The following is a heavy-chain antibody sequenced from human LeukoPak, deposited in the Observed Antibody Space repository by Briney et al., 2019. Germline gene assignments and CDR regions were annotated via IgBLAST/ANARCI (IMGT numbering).Heavy chain of an antibody. Sequence: GGSLRLSCAASGFTFSSYAMHWVRQAPGKGLEWVAVISYDGSNKYYADSVKGRFTISRDNSKNTLYLQMNSLRAEDTAIYYCARENMYDSSGYYGWSGYYDHWGQGTLVTVSS. CDR1: GFTFSSYA. CDR2: ISYDGSNK. CDR3: ARENMYDSSGYYGWSGYYDH. V-gene: IGHV3-30*04. D-gene: IGHD3-22*01. J-gene: IGHJ4*02.